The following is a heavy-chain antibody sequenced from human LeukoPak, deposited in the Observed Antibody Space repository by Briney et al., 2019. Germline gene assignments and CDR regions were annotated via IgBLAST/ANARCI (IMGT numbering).Heavy chain of an antibody. D-gene: IGHD3-10*01. CDR1: GGSITSYY. V-gene: IGHV4-59*01. J-gene: IGHJ5*02. CDR2: IYYSGST. CDR3: ARDRGRATWFDP. Sequence: SETLSLTCTVSGGSITSYYWHWIRQPPGKGLEWIGYIYYSGSTNYNPSLKSRVTISVDTSRKQFSLKLHSVSAAGTAVYYCARDRGRATWFDPWGQGTVVTVSS.